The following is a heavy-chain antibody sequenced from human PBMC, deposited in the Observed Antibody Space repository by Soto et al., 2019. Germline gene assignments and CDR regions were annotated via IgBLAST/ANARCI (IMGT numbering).Heavy chain of an antibody. CDR2: IYYSGST. J-gene: IGHJ2*01. V-gene: IGHV4-59*01. Sequence: QVQLQESGPGLVKPSETLSLTCSVSGGSISSYYWSWIRQPPGKGLEWIGYIYYSGSTNYNPSLKSRLTISVDTSKNQFSLKLSSVTAADTAVYYCARGGWYLDLWGRGTLVTVSS. CDR3: ARGGWYLDL. CDR1: GGSISSYY.